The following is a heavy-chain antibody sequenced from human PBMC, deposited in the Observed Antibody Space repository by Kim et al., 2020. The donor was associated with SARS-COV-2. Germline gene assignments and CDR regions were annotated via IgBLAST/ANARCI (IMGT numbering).Heavy chain of an antibody. CDR3: ARVGSSTTIYYYFYMDV. CDR1: GGSFSGYY. Sequence: SETLSLTCAVYGGSFSGYYWSWIRQPPGKGLEWIGEINHSGSTNYNPSLKSRVTISVDTSKNQFSLKLSSVTAADTAVYYCARVGSSTTIYYYFYMDVWGKGTTVTLSS. J-gene: IGHJ6*03. CDR2: INHSGST. V-gene: IGHV4-34*01. D-gene: IGHD1-26*01.